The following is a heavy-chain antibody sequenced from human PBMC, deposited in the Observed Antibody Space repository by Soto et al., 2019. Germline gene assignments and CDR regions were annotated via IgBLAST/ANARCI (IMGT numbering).Heavy chain of an antibody. CDR3: AKARGIVAPGRKETYYFDK. CDR2: ISDSGGRT. J-gene: IGHJ4*02. Sequence: GGALRLSWAASGVTFNLYCMSWVRPAPGEGLDWVSVISDSGGRTYYAASVKGRFTIPRDNSKNTLYLQLNSLRAEDTAVYHCAKARGIVAPGRKETYYFDKWGQGALVTVSS. V-gene: IGHV3-23*01. CDR1: GVTFNLYC. D-gene: IGHD6-13*01.